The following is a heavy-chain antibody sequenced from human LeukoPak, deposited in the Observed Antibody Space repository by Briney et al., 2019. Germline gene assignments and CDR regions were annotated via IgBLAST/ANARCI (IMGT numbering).Heavy chain of an antibody. V-gene: IGHV1-8*01. J-gene: IGHJ3*02. CDR1: GYTFTSYD. Sequence: ASVKVSCKASGYTFTSYDINWVRQATGQGLEWMGWMNPNSGNTGYAQKFQGRVTMTRNTSISTAYMELSSLRSEDTAVYYCARDARFLEWSPDAFDIWGQGTMVTVSS. CDR3: ARDARFLEWSPDAFDI. D-gene: IGHD3-3*01. CDR2: MNPNSGNT.